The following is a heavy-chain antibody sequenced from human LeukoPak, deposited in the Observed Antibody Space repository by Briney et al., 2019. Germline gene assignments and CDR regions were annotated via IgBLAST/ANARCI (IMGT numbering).Heavy chain of an antibody. Sequence: GGSLRLSCAASGFTFSSYAMHWVRQAPGKGLEWVAVISYDGSNKYYADSVKGRFTISRDNSKNTLYLQMNSLRAEDTAVYYCARDFWYDILTGRFGYWGQGTLVTVSS. CDR1: GFTFSSYA. V-gene: IGHV3-30*04. CDR2: ISYDGSNK. CDR3: ARDFWYDILTGRFGY. D-gene: IGHD3-9*01. J-gene: IGHJ4*02.